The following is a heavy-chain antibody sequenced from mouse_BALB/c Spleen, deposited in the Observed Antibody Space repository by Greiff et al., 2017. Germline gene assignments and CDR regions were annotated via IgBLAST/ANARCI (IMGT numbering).Heavy chain of an antibody. CDR2: IWSGGST. Sequence: VHLVESGPGLVQPSQSLSITCTVSGFSLTSYGVHWVRQSPGKGLEWLGVIWSGGSTDYNAAFISRLSISKDNSKSQVFFKMNSLQANDTAIYYCARNRGPFGAMDYWGQGTSVTVSS. V-gene: IGHV2-2*02. J-gene: IGHJ4*01. CDR3: ARNRGPFGAMDY. D-gene: IGHD3-3*01. CDR1: GFSLTSYG.